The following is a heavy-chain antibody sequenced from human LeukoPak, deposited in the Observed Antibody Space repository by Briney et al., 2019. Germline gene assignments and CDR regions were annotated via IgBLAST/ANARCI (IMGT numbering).Heavy chain of an antibody. CDR1: GYTFTSYY. CDR3: AESSSWYRFDY. Sequence: ASVKVSCKASGYTFTSYYMHWVRQAPGQGLEWMGIINPSGGSTSYAQKFQGRVTMTRDTSTSTVYMELSSLRSEDTAVYYCAESSSWYRFDYWGQGTLVTVSS. CDR2: INPSGGST. D-gene: IGHD6-13*01. V-gene: IGHV1-46*01. J-gene: IGHJ4*02.